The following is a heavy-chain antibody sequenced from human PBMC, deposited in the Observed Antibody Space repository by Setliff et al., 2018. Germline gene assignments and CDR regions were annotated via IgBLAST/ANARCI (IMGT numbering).Heavy chain of an antibody. CDR2: ISATGGAT. CDR1: GFTFSSYA. D-gene: IGHD3-3*01. J-gene: IGHJ4*02. CDR3: AKDLASWSPDR. V-gene: IGHV3-23*01. Sequence: QPGGSLRLSCAASGFTFSSYAMSWVRQAPGKGLEWVALISATGGATYYADSVKGRFTIFRDNSKNSLYLQMNDLRAEDTAVYYCAKDLASWSPDRWGLGTLVTVSS.